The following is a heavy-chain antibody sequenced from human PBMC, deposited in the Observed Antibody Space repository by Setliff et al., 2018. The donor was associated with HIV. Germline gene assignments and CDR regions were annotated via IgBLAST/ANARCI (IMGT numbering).Heavy chain of an antibody. CDR3: AKGRHLLYYFDY. Sequence: GGSLRLSCAASGFTFSSYSMNWVRQAPGKGLEWVSYISCDTRIINYADSVKGRFTISRDNAKNSLYLQMNSLRAEDTAVYYCAKGRHLLYYFDYWGQGTLVTVSS. D-gene: IGHD1-26*01. CDR1: GFTFSSYS. J-gene: IGHJ4*02. V-gene: IGHV3-48*01. CDR2: ISCDTRII.